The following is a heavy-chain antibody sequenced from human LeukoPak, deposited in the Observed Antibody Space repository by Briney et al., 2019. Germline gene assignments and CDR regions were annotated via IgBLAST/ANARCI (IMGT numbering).Heavy chain of an antibody. CDR2: IYTSRST. D-gene: IGHD3-3*01. CDR3: AREMDYDFCSGYYVDWFGP. CDR1: GGSISSGSYH. Sequence: PSETLSLTCTVSGGSISSGSYHWSWIRQPAGKGLEGIGRIYTSRSTNYNPSLKRRVTISVNTCMNQFSLKLSSVTAADTGVYYCAREMDYDFCSGYYVDWFGPWGQGTLVTVSS. J-gene: IGHJ5*02. V-gene: IGHV4-61*02.